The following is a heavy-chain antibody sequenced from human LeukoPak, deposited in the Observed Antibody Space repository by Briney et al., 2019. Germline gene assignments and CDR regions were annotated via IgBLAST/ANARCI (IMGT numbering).Heavy chain of an antibody. D-gene: IGHD3-3*02. V-gene: IGHV3-21*04. CDR2: ISSSSSYI. CDR1: GFTFSSYS. J-gene: IGHJ4*02. CDR3: ARGHFWSGYYLDY. Sequence: GGSLRLSCAASGFTFSSYSMNWVRQAPGKGLEWVSSISSSSSYIYYADSVKGRFTISRDNAKNSLYLQMNSLRAEDTAVYYCARGHFWSGYYLDYWGQGTLVTVSS.